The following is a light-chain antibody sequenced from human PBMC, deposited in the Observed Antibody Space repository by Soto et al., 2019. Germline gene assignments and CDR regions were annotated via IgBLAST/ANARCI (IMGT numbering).Light chain of an antibody. V-gene: IGKV1-39*01. CDR3: QQSYRTPRT. J-gene: IGKJ1*01. CDR1: QSISTY. Sequence: DIPMTQSPSSLSASVGDRVTITCRASQSISTYLNWYQQKPGKAPTLLIYAATSLQSGVPSRFSGSGSGTDFTLIITSLQPEDFATYYCQQSYRTPRTFGQGTKVEIK. CDR2: AAT.